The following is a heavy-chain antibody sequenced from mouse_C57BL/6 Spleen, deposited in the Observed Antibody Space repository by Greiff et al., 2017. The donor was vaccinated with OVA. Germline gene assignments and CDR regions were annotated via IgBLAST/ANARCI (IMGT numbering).Heavy chain of an antibody. CDR3: ARGVYDGFFYAMDY. D-gene: IGHD2-3*01. Sequence: EVQLQESGPGLVKPSQSLSLTCSVTGYSITSGYYWNWIRQFPGNKLEWMGYISYDGSNNYNPSLKNRISITRDTSKNQFFLKLNSVTTEDTATYYCARGVYDGFFYAMDYWGQGTSVTVSS. CDR1: GYSITSGYY. V-gene: IGHV3-6*01. CDR2: ISYDGSN. J-gene: IGHJ4*01.